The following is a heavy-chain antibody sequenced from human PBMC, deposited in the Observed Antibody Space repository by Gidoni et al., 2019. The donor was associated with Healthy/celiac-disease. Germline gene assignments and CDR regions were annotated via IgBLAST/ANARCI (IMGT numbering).Heavy chain of an antibody. CDR3: ACGGPDFWSGSGDY. CDR2: IKQDGSEK. CDR1: GFTFSSYW. Sequence: EVQLVESGGGLVQPGGSLRLSCAASGFTFSSYWLSWVRQAPGKGLEWVANIKQDGSEKYYVDSVKGRFTISRDNAKNSLYLQMNSLRAEDTAVYYCACGGPDFWSGSGDYWGQGTLVTVSS. V-gene: IGHV3-7*01. D-gene: IGHD3-3*01. J-gene: IGHJ4*02.